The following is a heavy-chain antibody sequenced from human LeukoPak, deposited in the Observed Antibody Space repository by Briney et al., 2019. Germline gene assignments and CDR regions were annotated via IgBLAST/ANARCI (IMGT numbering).Heavy chain of an antibody. Sequence: ASVKVSCKASGYTFTGYYMHWVRQATGQGLEWMGWMNPNSGNTGYAQKFQGRVTITRNTSISTAYMELSSLRSEDTAVYYCARGPPLYYYDSSGYLDYWGQGTLVTVSS. CDR2: MNPNSGNT. D-gene: IGHD3-22*01. V-gene: IGHV1-8*03. J-gene: IGHJ4*02. CDR3: ARGPPLYYYDSSGYLDY. CDR1: GYTFTGYY.